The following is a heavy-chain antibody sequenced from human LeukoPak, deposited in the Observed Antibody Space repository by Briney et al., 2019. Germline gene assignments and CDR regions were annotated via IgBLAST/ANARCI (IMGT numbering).Heavy chain of an antibody. J-gene: IGHJ3*02. V-gene: IGHV4-4*07. Sequence: SETLSLTCTVSGGSISSYYWSWIRQPAGKGLEWIGRIYTSGSTNYNPSLKSRVTISVDTSKNQFSLKLSSVTAADTAVYYCARDVNDSSGYRGAFDIWGQGTMVTVSS. D-gene: IGHD3-22*01. CDR1: GGSISSYY. CDR2: IYTSGST. CDR3: ARDVNDSSGYRGAFDI.